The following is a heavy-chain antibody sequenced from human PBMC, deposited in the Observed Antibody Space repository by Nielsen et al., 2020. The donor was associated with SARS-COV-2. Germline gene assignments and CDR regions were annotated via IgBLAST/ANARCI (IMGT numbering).Heavy chain of an antibody. Sequence: SETLSLTCPVSGPSITTNYWSWICQPPGKGLEWIGYIYYSGSTNYNPSLKSRVTISVDTSKNQFSLKLSSVTAADTAVYYCARPSPRTIGAFDYWGQGTLVTVSS. CDR2: IYYSGST. V-gene: IGHV4-59*01. CDR3: ARPSPRTIGAFDY. CDR1: GPSITTNY. J-gene: IGHJ4*02.